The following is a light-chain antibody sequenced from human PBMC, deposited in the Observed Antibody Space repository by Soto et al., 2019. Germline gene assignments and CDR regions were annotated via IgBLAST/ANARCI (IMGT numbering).Light chain of an antibody. CDR2: AAS. CDR3: QKYYSVPFT. Sequence: DIQMTQSPLSLSASAGDKVTITCRASQAIRNNLAWYQQKPGKVPTLLIYAASTLQSGVPSRFSGSGSGTDFTLTISSLQPEDVATYYCQKYYSVPFTFG. CDR1: QAIRNN. J-gene: IGKJ3*01. V-gene: IGKV1-27*01.